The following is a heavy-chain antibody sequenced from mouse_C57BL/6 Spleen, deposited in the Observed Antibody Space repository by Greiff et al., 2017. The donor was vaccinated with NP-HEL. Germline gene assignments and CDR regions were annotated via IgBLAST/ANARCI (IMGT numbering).Heavy chain of an antibody. CDR2: ISYDGSN. J-gene: IGHJ1*03. CDR1: GYSITSGYY. CDR3: ASPLPGTTWYFDV. D-gene: IGHD4-1*01. Sequence: EVKLMESGPGLVKPSQSQSLTCSVTGYSITSGYYWNWIRQFPGNKLEWMGYISYDGSNNYNPSLKNRISITRDTSKNQFFLKLNSVTTEDTATYYCASPLPGTTWYFDVWGTGTTVTVSS. V-gene: IGHV3-6*01.